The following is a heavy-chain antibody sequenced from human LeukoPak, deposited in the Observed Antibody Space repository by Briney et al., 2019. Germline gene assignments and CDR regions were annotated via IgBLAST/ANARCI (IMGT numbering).Heavy chain of an antibody. V-gene: IGHV3-23*01. Sequence: GGSLRLSCAASGFTFSSYAMSWVRQAPGKGLEWVSAISGSGGSTYYADSVKGRSTISRDNSKNTLYLQMNSLRAEDTAVYYCAKARSLGSGWANFDYWGQGTLVTVSS. J-gene: IGHJ4*02. CDR2: ISGSGGST. D-gene: IGHD6-19*01. CDR3: AKARSLGSGWANFDY. CDR1: GFTFSSYA.